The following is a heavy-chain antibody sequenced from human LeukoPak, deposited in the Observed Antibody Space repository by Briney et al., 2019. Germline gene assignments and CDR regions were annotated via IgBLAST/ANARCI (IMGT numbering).Heavy chain of an antibody. V-gene: IGHV4-59*01. CDR1: GGSIGSYY. D-gene: IGHD1-26*01. CDR2: IYSSGST. J-gene: IGHJ4*02. Sequence: SETLSLTCTVSGGSIGSYYWSWIRQPPGKGLEWIGYIYSSGSTNYNPSLKSRVTISLDTSKNQLSLKLSSVTAADTAVYYCARDLGGIYFDYWGQGTLVTVSS. CDR3: ARDLGGIYFDY.